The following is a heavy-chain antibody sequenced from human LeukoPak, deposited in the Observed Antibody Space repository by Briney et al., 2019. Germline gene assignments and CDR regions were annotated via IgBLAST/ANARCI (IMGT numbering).Heavy chain of an antibody. CDR1: GFTFTNAW. V-gene: IGHV3-15*07. CDR3: STDQGGDILTGC. J-gene: IGHJ4*02. D-gene: IGHD3-9*01. Sequence: PGGSLRLSCAASGFTFTNAWMHWVRQAPGKGLEWVGRIKTKFEGGTIDYAAPVRGRFTISRDDSENTLYLQMNSLKTEDTALYYCSTDQGGDILTGCWGQGTLVTVSS. CDR2: IKTKFEGGTI.